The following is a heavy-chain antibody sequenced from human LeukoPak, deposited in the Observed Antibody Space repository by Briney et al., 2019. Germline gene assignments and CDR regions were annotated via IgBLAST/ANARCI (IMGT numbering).Heavy chain of an antibody. CDR2: IKQDGSEK. J-gene: IGHJ4*02. CDR3: AKGYYGSGSYGWFDY. V-gene: IGHV3-7*03. D-gene: IGHD3-10*01. CDR1: GSTFSSYW. Sequence: GGSLRLSCAASGSTFSSYWMSWVRQAPGKGLEWVANIKQDGSEKYYVDSVKGRFTISRDNAKNSLYLQMNSLRAEDTAVYYCAKGYYGSGSYGWFDYWGQGTLVTVSS.